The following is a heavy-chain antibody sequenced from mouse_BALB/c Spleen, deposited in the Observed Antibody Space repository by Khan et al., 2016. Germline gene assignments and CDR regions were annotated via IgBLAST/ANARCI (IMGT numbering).Heavy chain of an antibody. J-gene: IGHJ3*01. Sequence: QVQLQQSGAELARPGASVKLSCKASGYTFTSYWMQWVKQRPGQGLQWIGTIYPGDGDTRYTQKFKGKATLTADKSSSPAYMQLNSLASEDSAVYYCARGGYGNYVFAYWGQGTLVTVSA. D-gene: IGHD2-1*01. CDR3: ARGGYGNYVFAY. CDR1: GYTFTSYW. CDR2: IYPGDGDT. V-gene: IGHV1-87*01.